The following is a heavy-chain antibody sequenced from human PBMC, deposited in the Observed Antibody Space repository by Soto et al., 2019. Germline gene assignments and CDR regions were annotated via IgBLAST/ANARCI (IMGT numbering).Heavy chain of an antibody. CDR2: VNPNSGNT. CDR1: GYTFTSYD. V-gene: IGHV1-8*01. J-gene: IGHJ6*03. Sequence: ASVEVSCKASGYTFTSYDINWVRQATGQGLEGVGWVNPNSGNTGYAQKFQGRVTMTRNTTISTAYMELSSMRSEDTAVYYCARPYCSSTSCLSYYYMDVWGKGTTVTVSS. CDR3: ARPYCSSTSCLSYYYMDV. D-gene: IGHD2-2*01.